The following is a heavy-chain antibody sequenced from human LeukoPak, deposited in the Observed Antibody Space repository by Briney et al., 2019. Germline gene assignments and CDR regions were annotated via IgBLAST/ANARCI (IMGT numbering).Heavy chain of an antibody. CDR1: GFTFSSYG. D-gene: IGHD5-12*01. CDR3: ARRRSGYDQD. Sequence: GSLRLSCAASGFTFSSYGMSWVRQAPGKGLEWIGEINHSGSTNYNPSLKSRVTISVDTSKNQFSLKLSSVTAADTAVYYCARRRSGYDQDWGQGTLVTVSS. V-gene: IGHV4-34*01. CDR2: INHSGST. J-gene: IGHJ4*02.